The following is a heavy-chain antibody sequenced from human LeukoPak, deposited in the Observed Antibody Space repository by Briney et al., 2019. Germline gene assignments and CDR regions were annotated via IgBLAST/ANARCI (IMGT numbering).Heavy chain of an antibody. Sequence: PSETLSLTCTVPGGSISSYYWSWIRQPPGKGLERIGYIYYSGSTNYNPSLKSRVTISVDTSKNQFSLKLSSVTAADTAVYYCARLAVFGDAFDIWGQGTMDTVSS. J-gene: IGHJ3*02. CDR1: GGSISSYY. D-gene: IGHD2-21*01. CDR2: IYYSGST. V-gene: IGHV4-59*01. CDR3: ARLAVFGDAFDI.